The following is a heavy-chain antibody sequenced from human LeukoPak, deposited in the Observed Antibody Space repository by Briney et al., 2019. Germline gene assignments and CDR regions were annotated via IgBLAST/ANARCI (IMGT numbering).Heavy chain of an antibody. CDR2: ISSSSSTI. Sequence: GGSLRLSCAASGFTFGSSSMNWVRQAPGKGLEWVSYISSSSSTIFYADSVKGRFTISRDNAKNSLYLQMNSLRAEDTAVYYCASSTGYYYDSSGWYYFDYWGQGTLVTVSS. CDR1: GFTFGSSS. CDR3: ASSTGYYYDSSGWYYFDY. J-gene: IGHJ4*02. V-gene: IGHV3-48*01. D-gene: IGHD3-22*01.